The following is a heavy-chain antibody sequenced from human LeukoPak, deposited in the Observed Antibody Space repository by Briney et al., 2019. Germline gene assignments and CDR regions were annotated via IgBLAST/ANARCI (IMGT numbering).Heavy chain of an antibody. CDR2: IYTSGST. D-gene: IGHD2-2*01. CDR3: ARQPVVPAAYYYYYYMDV. V-gene: IGHV4-4*07. Sequence: SETLSLTCTVSGGSISNYYWSWIRQPAGKGLEWIGRIYTSGSTYYNPSLKSRVTISVDTSKNQFSLKLSSVTAADTAVYYCARQPVVPAAYYYYYYMDVWGKGTTVTVSS. J-gene: IGHJ6*03. CDR1: GGSISNYY.